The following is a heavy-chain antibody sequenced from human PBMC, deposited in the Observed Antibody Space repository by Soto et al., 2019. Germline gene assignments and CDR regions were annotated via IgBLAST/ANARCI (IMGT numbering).Heavy chain of an antibody. CDR2: IWYDGSNK. CDR3: ARISPYDYIWGSYPGDAFDI. Sequence: QVQLVESGGGVVQPGRSLRLSCAASGFTFSSYGMHWVRQAPGKGLEWVAVIWYDGSNKYYADSVKGRFTISRDNSKNTLYLQMNSLRAEDTAVYYCARISPYDYIWGSYPGDAFDIWGQGKMVTVSS. CDR1: GFTFSSYG. V-gene: IGHV3-33*01. D-gene: IGHD3-16*02. J-gene: IGHJ3*02.